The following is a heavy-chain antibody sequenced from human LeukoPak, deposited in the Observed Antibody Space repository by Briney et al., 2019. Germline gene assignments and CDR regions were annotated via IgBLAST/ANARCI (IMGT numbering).Heavy chain of an antibody. CDR1: GYTFTTYA. J-gene: IGHJ4*02. D-gene: IGHD6-13*01. CDR2: INTNTGNP. Sequence: ASVKVSCKASGYTFTTYAMNWVRQAPGQGLEWMGWINTNTGNPTYAQGFTGRFVFSLDTSVSTAYLQISSLKAEDTAVYYCARDESDWQQLHDYFDYWGQGTLVTVSS. CDR3: ARDESDWQQLHDYFDY. V-gene: IGHV7-4-1*02.